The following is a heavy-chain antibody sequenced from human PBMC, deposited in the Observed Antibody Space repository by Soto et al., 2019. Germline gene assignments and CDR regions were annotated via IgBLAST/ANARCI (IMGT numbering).Heavy chain of an antibody. D-gene: IGHD2-15*01. J-gene: IGHJ6*02. CDR2: INPRGGST. CDR1: GYTLNTYY. Sequence: ASVKVSCKASGYTLNTYYMHWVRQAPGQGPEWMGIINPRGGSTTYAQNFQDRVTMTRDTSSSTVYMELSSLRSEDTAVYYCARGGGFSPYYYNLDVWGQGTTVTVSS. V-gene: IGHV1-46*02. CDR3: ARGGGFSPYYYNLDV.